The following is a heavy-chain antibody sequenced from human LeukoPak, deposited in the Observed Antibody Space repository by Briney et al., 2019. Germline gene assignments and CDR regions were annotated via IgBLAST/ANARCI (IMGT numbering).Heavy chain of an antibody. CDR3: ARESSSSSYYYGMDV. CDR1: GYTFTGYY. J-gene: IGHJ6*02. V-gene: IGHV1-2*04. Sequence: GASVNVSCKASGYTFTGYYMHWVRRAPGQGLEWMGWINPNSGGTNYAQKFQGWVTMTRDTSISTAYMELSRLRSDDTAVYYCARESSSSSYYYGMDVWGQGTTVTVSS. CDR2: INPNSGGT. D-gene: IGHD6-6*01.